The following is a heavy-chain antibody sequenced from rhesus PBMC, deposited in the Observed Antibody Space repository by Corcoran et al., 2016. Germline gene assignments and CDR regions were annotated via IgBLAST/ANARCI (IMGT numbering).Heavy chain of an antibody. V-gene: IGHV4-76*01. Sequence: QVQLQESGPGVVKPSETLSLTCAVSGGSISGGYDWSWIRQPPGKGLEWIGYIYGKSGSNNYNPSLKNRGTISKDASKNEFALKLSSVTASDTAVYDCASWYSGSWKLEYFDYWGQGVLVTVSS. CDR1: GGSISGGYD. J-gene: IGHJ4*01. D-gene: IGHD6-25*01. CDR2: IYGKSGSN. CDR3: ASWYSGSWKLEYFDY.